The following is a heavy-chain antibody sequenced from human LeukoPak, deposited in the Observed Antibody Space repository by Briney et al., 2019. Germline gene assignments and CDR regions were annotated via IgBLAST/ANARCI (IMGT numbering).Heavy chain of an antibody. CDR1: GYTFTKYG. J-gene: IGHJ4*02. D-gene: IGHD6-19*01. CDR2: ISTYNGDR. V-gene: IGHV1-18*01. CDR3: SRDPSNTSGWYIYFDY. Sequence: ASVKVSCKASGYTFTKYGITWVRQAPGRGLEWMGWISTYNGDRKYAQKFQGRVTLTTDTSTTTAYMELRSLTSDDTAVYYCSRDPSNTSGWYIYFDYWGQGTLVTVSS.